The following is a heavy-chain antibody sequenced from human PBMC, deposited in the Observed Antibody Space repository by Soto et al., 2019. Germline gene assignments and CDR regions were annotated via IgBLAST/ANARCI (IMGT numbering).Heavy chain of an antibody. CDR1: GGSFSGYY. J-gene: IGHJ4*02. CDR3: ARVYYYVSSGYCFYCFVY. V-gene: IGHV4-34*01. Sequence: SETLSLTCAVYGGSFSGYYWSWIRQPPGKGLEWIGEINHSGSTNYNPSLKSRVTISVDTSKNQFSLKLSSVTAADTAVYYCARVYYYVSSGYCFYCFVYWCQGTLVTVSS. D-gene: IGHD3-22*01. CDR2: INHSGST.